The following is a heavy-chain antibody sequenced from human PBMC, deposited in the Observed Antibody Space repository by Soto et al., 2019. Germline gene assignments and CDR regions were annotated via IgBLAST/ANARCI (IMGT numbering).Heavy chain of an antibody. CDR2: IIPIFGTA. CDR3: ASGYYYDSSGYYYVRGPQDY. Sequence: SVKVSCKASGGTFSSYAISWVRQAPGQGLEWMGGIIPIFGTANYAQKFQGRVTITADESTSTAYMELSSLRSEDTAVYYCASGYYYDSSGYYYVRGPQDYWGQGTLVTVSS. D-gene: IGHD3-22*01. CDR1: GGTFSSYA. J-gene: IGHJ4*02. V-gene: IGHV1-69*13.